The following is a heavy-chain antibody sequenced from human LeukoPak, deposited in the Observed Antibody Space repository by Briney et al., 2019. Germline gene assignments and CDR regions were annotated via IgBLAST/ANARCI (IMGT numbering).Heavy chain of an antibody. D-gene: IGHD3-10*01. CDR1: GGSISSSSYY. CDR3: ARGSITMVRGVYHRLVYFDY. CDR2: IYYSGST. V-gene: IGHV4-39*07. J-gene: IGHJ4*02. Sequence: PSETLSLTCTVSGGSISSSSYYWGWIRQPPGKGLEWIGSIYYSGSTYYNPSLKSRVTISVDTSKNQFSLKLSSVTAADTAVYYCARGSITMVRGVYHRLVYFDYWGQGTLVTVSS.